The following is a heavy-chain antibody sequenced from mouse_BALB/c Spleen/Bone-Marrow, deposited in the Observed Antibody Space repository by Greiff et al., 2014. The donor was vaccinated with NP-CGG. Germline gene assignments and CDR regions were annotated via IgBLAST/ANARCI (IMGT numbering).Heavy chain of an antibody. CDR1: GFTFSDAW. CDR2: IRTKANNHAT. CDR3: TRERGFDY. J-gene: IGHJ2*01. V-gene: IGHV6-6*01. Sequence: EVKLVESGGGLVQPGGSMKLSCAASGFTFSDAWMDWVRQSPEKGLEWLAEIRTKANNHATYCAESVKGRFTISRDDSTSTVYLQMNSLRAEDTGIYFCTRERGFDYWGQGTTLTVSS.